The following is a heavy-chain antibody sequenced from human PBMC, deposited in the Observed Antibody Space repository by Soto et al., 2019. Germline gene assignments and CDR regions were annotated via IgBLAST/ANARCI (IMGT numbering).Heavy chain of an antibody. CDR3: AREGPAPYYYYGMDV. CDR1: GYTLTSYD. J-gene: IGHJ6*02. CDR2: MNPNSGNT. Sequence: ASVKVSCKASGYTLTSYDSNWVRQATGQGLEWMGWMNPNSGNTGYAQKFQGRVTMTRNTSISTAYMELSSLRSEDTAVYYCAREGPAPYYYYGMDVWAKGPRSPSP. V-gene: IGHV1-8*01.